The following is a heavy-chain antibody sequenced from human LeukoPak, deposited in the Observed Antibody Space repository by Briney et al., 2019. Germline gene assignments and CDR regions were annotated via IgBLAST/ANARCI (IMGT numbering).Heavy chain of an antibody. V-gene: IGHV4-38-2*02. Sequence: PSETLSLTCSVSGYSISRGNYWGWIRPPPGKGLEWIGTIYHSGSTYYNPSLRSRVTISVDTSKNQLSLRLSSVTAADTAVYHCARWGSGWYFDYWGQGTLVTVSS. CDR2: IYHSGST. J-gene: IGHJ4*02. CDR1: GYSISRGNY. CDR3: ARWGSGWYFDY. D-gene: IGHD6-19*01.